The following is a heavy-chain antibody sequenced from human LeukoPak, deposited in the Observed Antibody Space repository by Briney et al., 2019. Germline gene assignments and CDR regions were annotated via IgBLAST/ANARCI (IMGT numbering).Heavy chain of an antibody. Sequence: PSETLSLTCTVSGGSVSNSLYYWSWIRQPPGKGLEWIGYIYYNGDTNYNPSLKSRVIISIDTSSNQFSLRLNSMTAADTAAYYCARVLRAASWRSYDYWGQGSLVTVSS. J-gene: IGHJ4*02. CDR2: IYYNGDT. V-gene: IGHV4-61*01. CDR1: GGSVSNSLYY. D-gene: IGHD5-18*01. CDR3: ARVLRAASWRSYDY.